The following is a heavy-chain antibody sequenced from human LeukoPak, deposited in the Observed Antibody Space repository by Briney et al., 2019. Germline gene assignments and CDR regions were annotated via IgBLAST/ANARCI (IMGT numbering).Heavy chain of an antibody. CDR1: GFTFSRYA. J-gene: IGHJ4*02. D-gene: IGHD3-10*01. CDR2: ISYDGSNE. Sequence: GGSLRLSCAAPGFTFSRYAMHWVRQAPGKGLEWVAVISYDGSNEYYADSVKGRFTTSRDSSENTLYLQMNSLRVEDTAVYYCARVGYYSSGPFSYFDYWGQGTLVTVSS. CDR3: ARVGYYSSGPFSYFDY. V-gene: IGHV3-30-3*01.